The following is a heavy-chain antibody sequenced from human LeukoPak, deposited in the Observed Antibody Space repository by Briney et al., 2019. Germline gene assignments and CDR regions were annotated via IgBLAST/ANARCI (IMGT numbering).Heavy chain of an antibody. V-gene: IGHV4-59*11. CDR3: ARDLVTVTKGFDI. CDR1: GDSFSSHY. CDR2: TSHIGRT. Sequence: KSSETLSLTRAVSGDSFSSHYWTWIRQSPGTGLEWIGYTSHIGRTNYNPSLKSRVTISIDTSKNQFSLKLRSVTAADTAVYYCARDLVTVTKGFDIWGQGTMVSVSS. D-gene: IGHD4-17*01. J-gene: IGHJ3*02.